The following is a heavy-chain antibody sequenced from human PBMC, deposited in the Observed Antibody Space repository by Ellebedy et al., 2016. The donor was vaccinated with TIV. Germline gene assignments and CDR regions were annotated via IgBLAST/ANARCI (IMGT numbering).Heavy chain of an antibody. V-gene: IGHV1-3*01. CDR2: INAGNGNT. J-gene: IGHJ4*02. Sequence: AASVKVSCKASGYTFTSYAMHWVRQPPGQRLEWMGWINAGNGNTKYSQKFQGRVTITRDTSASTAYMELSSLRSEDTAVYYCARDRDYGTFDYWGQGTLVTVSS. CDR1: GYTFTSYA. CDR3: ARDRDYGTFDY. D-gene: IGHD4-17*01.